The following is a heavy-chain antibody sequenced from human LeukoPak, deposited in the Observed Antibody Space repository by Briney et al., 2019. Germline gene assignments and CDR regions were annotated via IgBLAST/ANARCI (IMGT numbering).Heavy chain of an antibody. CDR2: ISGSGGST. V-gene: IGHV3-23*01. D-gene: IGHD2-21*01. J-gene: IGHJ4*02. CDR1: GFTFSSYA. CDR3: AKDFRIGYSAHFDY. Sequence: GGSLRLSCAASGFTFSSYAMSWVRQAPGKGLEWVSAISGSGGSTYYADFVKGRFSISRDNSKNTLYLQMDSLRGEDTAVYYCAKDFRIGYSAHFDYWGQGALVTVSS.